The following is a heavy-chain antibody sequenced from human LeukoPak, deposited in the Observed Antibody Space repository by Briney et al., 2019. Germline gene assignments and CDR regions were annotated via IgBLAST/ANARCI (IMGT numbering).Heavy chain of an antibody. CDR3: ARVLRGYLADV. D-gene: IGHD5-18*01. CDR1: GYSISSGYY. J-gene: IGHJ6*04. Sequence: PSETLSLTCTVSGYSISSGYYWGWIRQPPGKGLEWIGYIYYSGSTNYNPSLKSRVTISVDTSKNQFSLRLSSVTAADTAVYYCARVLRGYLADVWGKGTTVTVSS. CDR2: IYYSGST. V-gene: IGHV4-61*01.